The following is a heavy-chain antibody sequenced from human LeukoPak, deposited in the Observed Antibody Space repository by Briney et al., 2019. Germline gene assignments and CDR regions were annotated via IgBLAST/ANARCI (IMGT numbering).Heavy chain of an antibody. CDR2: INHSGST. V-gene: IGHV4-34*01. D-gene: IGHD6-13*01. CDR1: GGPFSGYY. CDR3: ARGRGYSSTN. Sequence: SETLSLTCAVYGGPFSGYYWSWIRQPPGKGLEWIGEINHSGSTNYNPSLKSRVTISVDTSKNQFSLKLSSVTAADTAVYYCARGRGYSSTNWGQGTLVTVSS. J-gene: IGHJ4*02.